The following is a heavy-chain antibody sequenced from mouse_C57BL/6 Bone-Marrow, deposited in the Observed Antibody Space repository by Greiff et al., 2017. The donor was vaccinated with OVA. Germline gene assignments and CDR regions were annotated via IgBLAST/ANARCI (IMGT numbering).Heavy chain of an antibody. J-gene: IGHJ2*01. D-gene: IGHD1-1*01. CDR3: ARHVATVVAPFDY. CDR1: GFTFSSYG. V-gene: IGHV5-6*01. CDR2: ISSGGSYT. Sequence: EVKLMESGGDLVKPGGSLKLSCAASGFTFSSYGMSWVRQTPDKRLEWVATISSGGSYTYYPDSVKGRFTISRDNAKNTLYLQMSSLKSEDTAMYYCARHVATVVAPFDYWGQGTTLTVSS.